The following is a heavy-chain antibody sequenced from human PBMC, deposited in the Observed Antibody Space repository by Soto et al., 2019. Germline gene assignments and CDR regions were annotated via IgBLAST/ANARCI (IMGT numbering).Heavy chain of an antibody. V-gene: IGHV1-3*05. CDR1: GYTFTSYA. CDR2: INAGNGNT. Sequence: QVQLVQSGAEEKKPGASVKVSCKASGYTFTSYAMHWVRQAPGQRLEWMGWINAGNGNTKYSQKFQGRVTITRVRSASRANMELCCVRAEDTAVYYCSGIYSYYGMDVWGQGTTVTDCS. J-gene: IGHJ6*02. CDR3: SGIYSYYGMDV. D-gene: IGHD3-10*01.